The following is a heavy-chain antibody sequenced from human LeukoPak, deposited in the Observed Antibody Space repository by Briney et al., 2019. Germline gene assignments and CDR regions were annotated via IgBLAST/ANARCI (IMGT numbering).Heavy chain of an antibody. Sequence: GRSLRLSCVASGFTFSSFGMHWVRQAPGKGLEWVTIISYDGSHKYYADSVKGRFTISRDNSKNTLYLQMNSLRAEDTAVYYCAKGARLATASPGFDSWGQGALVTVSS. J-gene: IGHJ4*02. V-gene: IGHV3-30*18. D-gene: IGHD6-13*01. CDR3: AKGARLATASPGFDS. CDR1: GFTFSSFG. CDR2: ISYDGSHK.